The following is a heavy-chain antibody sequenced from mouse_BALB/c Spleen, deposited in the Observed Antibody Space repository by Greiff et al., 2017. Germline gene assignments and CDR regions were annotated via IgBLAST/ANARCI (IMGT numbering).Heavy chain of an antibody. Sequence: EVHLVESGGGLVQPGGSLRLSCATSGFTFTDYYMSWVRQPPGKALEWLGFIRNKANGYTTEYSASVKGRFTISRDNSQSILYLQMNTLRAEDSATYYCARDSDGYYYFDYWGQGTTLTVSS. CDR1: GFTFTDYY. D-gene: IGHD2-3*01. CDR2: IRNKANGYTT. V-gene: IGHV7-3*02. CDR3: ARDSDGYYYFDY. J-gene: IGHJ2*01.